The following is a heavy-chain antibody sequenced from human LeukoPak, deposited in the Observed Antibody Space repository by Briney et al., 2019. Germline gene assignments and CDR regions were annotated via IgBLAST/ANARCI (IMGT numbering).Heavy chain of an antibody. CDR3: ARLNTDWRADY. CDR1: GXTFSIYE. J-gene: IGHJ4*02. V-gene: IGHV3-48*03. CDR2: ITSRGRPI. D-gene: IGHD3-9*01. Sequence: GGSPRLSCAASGXTFSIYEVNWVRQAPGKGLEWVSYITSRGRPITYADSVKGRFTISRDNAKNSLYLQMNSLRAEDTAVYYCARLNTDWRADYWGQGTLVTVSS.